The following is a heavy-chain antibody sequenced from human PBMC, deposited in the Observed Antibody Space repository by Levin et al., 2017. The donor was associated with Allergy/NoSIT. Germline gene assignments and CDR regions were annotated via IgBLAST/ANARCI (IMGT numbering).Heavy chain of an antibody. Sequence: RGESLKISCAASGFSVSNYWMSWVRQAPGKGLEWVANVRLPGSETSYVDSVKGRFIVSRDNAKNSLYLQMNSLRAEDTAVYYCVRENSAPDYWGQGTLVTVSS. CDR1: GFSVSNYW. CDR3: VRENSAPDY. V-gene: IGHV3-7*01. J-gene: IGHJ4*02. CDR2: VRLPGSET.